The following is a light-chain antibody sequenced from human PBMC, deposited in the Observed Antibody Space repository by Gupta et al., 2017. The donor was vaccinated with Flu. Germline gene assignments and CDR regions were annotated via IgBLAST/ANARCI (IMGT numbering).Light chain of an antibody. Sequence: TSSDVGGYSYVSWYQEHPRKAPKLIMYDVSNRPAGVSTRFSCSKSVNTASLTISGRQADEEADYYCLSYTSSSTVIFGGGTKLTVL. CDR1: SSDVGGYSY. J-gene: IGLJ2*01. V-gene: IGLV2-14*03. CDR2: DVS. CDR3: LSYTSSSTVI.